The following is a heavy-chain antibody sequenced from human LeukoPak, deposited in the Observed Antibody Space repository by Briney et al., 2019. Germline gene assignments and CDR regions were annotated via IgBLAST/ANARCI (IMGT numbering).Heavy chain of an antibody. Sequence: PGGSLRLSCAASGFSFSRWWMNWIRHAPGKGLELVANINENGSQKTYADSVKGRFTSSRDNARNSVHLQMDSLRAEDTAFYYCIPRDEDWGQGILVTVSS. CDR3: IPRDED. V-gene: IGHV3-7*01. CDR2: INENGSQK. J-gene: IGHJ4*02. CDR1: GFSFSRWW.